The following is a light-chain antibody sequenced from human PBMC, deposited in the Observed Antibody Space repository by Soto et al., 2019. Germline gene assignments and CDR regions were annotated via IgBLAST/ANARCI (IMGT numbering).Light chain of an antibody. J-gene: IGKJ2*01. CDR1: HRVFSGSGTKNH. Sequence: DIVMTQSPDSLVGSLAGGATITCKSGHRVFSGSGTKNHVAWYQQRPGQPPKLLIYWASIRESGVPDRFSGSGSGTDFTLTISSLQAEDVAVYYCQQYCSAPDTFGQGTKLEIK. CDR2: WAS. V-gene: IGKV4-1*01. CDR3: QQYCSAPDT.